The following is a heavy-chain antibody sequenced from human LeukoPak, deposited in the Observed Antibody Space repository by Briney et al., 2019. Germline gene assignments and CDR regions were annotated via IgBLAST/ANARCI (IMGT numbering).Heavy chain of an antibody. CDR3: AKDNYDFWSGYKYYFDY. D-gene: IGHD3-3*01. CDR2: ISSSSSYI. V-gene: IGHV3-21*04. CDR1: GFTFSTYS. Sequence: PGGSLRLSCAASGFTFSTYSMNWVRQAPGKGLEWVSSISSSSSYIYYADSLKGRFTISRDNSKNTLYLQMNSLRAEDTAVYYCAKDNYDFWSGYKYYFDYWGQGTLVTVSS. J-gene: IGHJ4*02.